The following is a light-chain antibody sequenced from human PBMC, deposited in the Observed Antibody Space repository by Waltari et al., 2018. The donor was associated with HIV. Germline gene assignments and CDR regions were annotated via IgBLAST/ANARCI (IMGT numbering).Light chain of an antibody. J-gene: IGLJ3*02. CDR2: KDT. Sequence: SYDLTQSSSVSVSPGQTARITCSGDALSKQYVYWYQKKSGQAPILVIYKDTERPSGSPERFSGSSSGTLVTLTINGVQVEDEADYYCQSADSSGGFWVFGGGTTLTVL. CDR3: QSADSSGGFWV. CDR1: ALSKQY. V-gene: IGLV3-25*03.